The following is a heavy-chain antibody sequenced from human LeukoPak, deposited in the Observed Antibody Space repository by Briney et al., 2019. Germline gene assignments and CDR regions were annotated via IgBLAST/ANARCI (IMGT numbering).Heavy chain of an antibody. D-gene: IGHD3-10*01. CDR2: IYISGST. CDR3: VRVPLSRGSYYFDY. V-gene: IGHV4-61*02. Sequence: SQTLSLTCTVSGGSISSGNYYWNWIRQPAGKGLEWIGRIYISGSTSYNPSLKSRVTISVDTSKNQFSLKLSSVTAADTAVYYCVRVPLSRGSYYFDYWGQGALVTVSS. CDR1: GGSISSGNYY. J-gene: IGHJ4*02.